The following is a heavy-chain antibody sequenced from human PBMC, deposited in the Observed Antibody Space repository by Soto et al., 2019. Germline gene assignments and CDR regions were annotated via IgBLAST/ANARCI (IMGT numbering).Heavy chain of an antibody. CDR1: VYSISSGYY. CDR2: IYHSGST. J-gene: IGHJ4*02. D-gene: IGHD4-17*01. V-gene: IGHV4-38-2*01. CDR3: ARPTYGYNYFDY. Sequence: ETLSLTCAVSVYSISSGYYWGCIRQPPGKGLEWIGSIYHSGSTYYNPSLKSRVTISVDTSENQFSLKLSSVTAADTAVYYCARPTYGYNYFDYWGQGTLVTVSS.